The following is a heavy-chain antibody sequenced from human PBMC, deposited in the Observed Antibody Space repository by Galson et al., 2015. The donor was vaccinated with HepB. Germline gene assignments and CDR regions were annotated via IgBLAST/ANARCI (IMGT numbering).Heavy chain of an antibody. D-gene: IGHD5-12*01. V-gene: IGHV4-59*01. Sequence: SETLSLTCTVSDVSITSYYWTWIRQPPGKGLEWIGYIFFDGSSNYNPSLKSRVAISLDRSKSQFSLKLSSVTAADTAVYYCARIGDFVATYWYFDLWGRGTLVTASS. CDR2: IFFDGSS. J-gene: IGHJ2*01. CDR1: DVSITSYY. CDR3: ARIGDFVATYWYFDL.